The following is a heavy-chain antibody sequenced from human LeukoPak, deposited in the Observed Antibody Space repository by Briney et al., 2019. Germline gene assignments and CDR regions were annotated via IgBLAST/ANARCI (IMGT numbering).Heavy chain of an antibody. D-gene: IGHD3-10*01. V-gene: IGHV3-43*02. CDR2: ISVNGGST. J-gene: IGHJ4*02. CDR3: VKGYRGSAEPDY. Sequence: GGSLRLSCAASGFTFGNDAMQWVRQVPGKGLEWVSLISVNGGSTYYADSVKGRFIISRDNSRNSLYLQMNSLTSEDSALYYCVKGYRGSAEPDYWGQGNLVTVSS. CDR1: GFTFGNDA.